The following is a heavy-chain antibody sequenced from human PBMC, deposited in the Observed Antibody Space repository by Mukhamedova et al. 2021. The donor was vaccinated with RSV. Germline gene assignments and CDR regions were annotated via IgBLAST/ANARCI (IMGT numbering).Heavy chain of an antibody. Sequence: VSTQSTWGSYIYYADSVKGRFTISRDNAKNSLYLQMNSLRAEDTAVYYCGRSSPEYYYDSSGYYGPYGRLDYFDYCGQVTLVTVSS. D-gene: IGHD3-22*01. CDR2: QSTWGSYI. J-gene: IGHJ4*02. CDR3: GRSSPEYYYDSSGYYGPYGRLDYFDY. V-gene: IGHV3-21*01.